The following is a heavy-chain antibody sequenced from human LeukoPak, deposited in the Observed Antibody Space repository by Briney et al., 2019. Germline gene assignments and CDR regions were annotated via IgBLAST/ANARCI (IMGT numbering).Heavy chain of an antibody. CDR3: ARRRRGGRAARYFDY. D-gene: IGHD6-6*01. J-gene: IGHJ4*02. V-gene: IGHV4-39*01. Sequence: SETLSLTCTVSGDSISNTGYYWGWIRQPPGKGLEWTGTIYYSGTTYYNPSLKSRVTISVDTSKNQFSLKLNSATAADTAVYYCARRRRGGRAARYFDYWGQGTLVTVSS. CDR1: GDSISNTGYY. CDR2: IYYSGTT.